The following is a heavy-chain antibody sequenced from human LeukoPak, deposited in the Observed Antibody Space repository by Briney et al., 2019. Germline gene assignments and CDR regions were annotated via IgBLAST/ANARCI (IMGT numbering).Heavy chain of an antibody. J-gene: IGHJ5*02. CDR2: INPSGGST. V-gene: IGHV1-46*01. Sequence: GASVKVSCKASGYTFTSYYMHWVRQAPGQGLEWMGIINPSGGSTSYAQKFQGRVTMTRDTSTSTVYMELSSLRSEDTAVYYCARVSIAAAGREPYGWFDPWGQGTLVTVSS. CDR3: ARVSIAAAGREPYGWFDP. D-gene: IGHD6-13*01. CDR1: GYTFTSYY.